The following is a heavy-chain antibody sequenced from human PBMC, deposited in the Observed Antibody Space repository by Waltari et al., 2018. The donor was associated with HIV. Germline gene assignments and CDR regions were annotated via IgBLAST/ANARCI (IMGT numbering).Heavy chain of an antibody. CDR1: GGSLSNSSYY. V-gene: IGHV4-39*01. CDR3: ARPIVVGALGYGMDV. D-gene: IGHD2-2*01. J-gene: IGHJ6*02. CDR2: IYYRWST. Sequence: QLQLQESGPGLVKPSETLSLTCPVSGGSLSNSSYYWGWIRQPPGKGLKWIGSIYYRWSTYYNPSLKSRVTISVDTSKNQFSLKLSSVTAADTAVYYCARPIVVGALGYGMDVWGQGTTVTVSS.